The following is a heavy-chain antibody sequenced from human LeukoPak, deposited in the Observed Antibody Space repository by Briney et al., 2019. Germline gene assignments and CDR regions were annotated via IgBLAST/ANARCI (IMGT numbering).Heavy chain of an antibody. D-gene: IGHD4-23*01. CDR2: ISYDGSNK. Sequence: GGSLRLSCAASGFTFSSYAMHWVRQAPGKGLEWVAVISYDGSNKYYADSVKGRFTISRDNSKNTLYLQMNSLRAEDTAVYYCARDNSIADRGWWFDPWGQGTLVTVSS. CDR1: GFTFSSYA. CDR3: ARDNSIADRGWWFDP. V-gene: IGHV3-30*04. J-gene: IGHJ5*02.